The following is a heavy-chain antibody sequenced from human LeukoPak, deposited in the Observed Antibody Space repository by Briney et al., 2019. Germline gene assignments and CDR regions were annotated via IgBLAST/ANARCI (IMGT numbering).Heavy chain of an antibody. D-gene: IGHD3-22*01. CDR2: IYTSGST. Sequence: SETLSLTRTVSGGSISSYYWSWIRQPAGKGLEWIGRIYTSGSTNYNPSLKSRVTMSVDTSKNQFSLKLSSVTAADTAVYYCARTTMIVVVITKDWYFDLWGRGTLVTVSP. CDR3: ARTTMIVVVITKDWYFDL. V-gene: IGHV4-4*07. J-gene: IGHJ2*01. CDR1: GGSISSYY.